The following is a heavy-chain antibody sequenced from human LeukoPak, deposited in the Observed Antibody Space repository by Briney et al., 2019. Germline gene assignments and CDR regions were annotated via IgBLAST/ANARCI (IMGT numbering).Heavy chain of an antibody. CDR1: GGTFSSYA. CDR2: IIPIFGIA. Sequence: SVKVSCKASGGTFSSYAISWVRQAPGQGLEWMGRIIPIFGIANYAQKFQGRVTITADKSTSTAYMEQSSLRSEDTAVYYCARGGEQQLVLFDYWGQGTLVTVSS. D-gene: IGHD6-13*01. V-gene: IGHV1-69*04. CDR3: ARGGEQQLVLFDY. J-gene: IGHJ4*02.